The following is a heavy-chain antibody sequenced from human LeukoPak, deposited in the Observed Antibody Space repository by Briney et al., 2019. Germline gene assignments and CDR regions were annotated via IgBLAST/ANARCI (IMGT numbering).Heavy chain of an antibody. CDR1: GHTFTGYY. J-gene: IGHJ4*02. CDR3: ARSRFASGYSYGV. V-gene: IGHV1-2*02. Sequence: ASVKVSCKASGHTFTGYYMHWVRQAPGQGLEWMGWINPNSGGTNYAQKFQGRVTMTRDTSISTAYMELSRLRSDDTAVYYCARSRFASGYSYGVWGQGTLVTVSS. D-gene: IGHD5-18*01. CDR2: INPNSGGT.